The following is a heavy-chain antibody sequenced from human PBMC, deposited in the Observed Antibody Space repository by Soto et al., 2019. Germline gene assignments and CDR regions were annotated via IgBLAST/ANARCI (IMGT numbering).Heavy chain of an antibody. V-gene: IGHV4-28*01. J-gene: IGHJ4*02. D-gene: IGHD1-26*01. CDR3: ARREIQGPIDY. CDR1: GYSISSSNW. CDR2: IYYSGTT. Sequence: SSETLSLTCTVSGYSISSSNWWGLSRQPPGKGLEWIGYIYYSGTTYYNPSLKSRVTMSVDTSKNQFSLKLTSVTAVDTAVYYCARREIQGPIDYWGQGTLVTVSS.